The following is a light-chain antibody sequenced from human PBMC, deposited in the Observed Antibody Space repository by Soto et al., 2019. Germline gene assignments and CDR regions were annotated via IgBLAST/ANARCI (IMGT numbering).Light chain of an antibody. Sequence: EIVLTQSPATLSLSPGERATLSCRASQSVGSYLAWYQQKPGQAPRLLIYDASNRATGIPARFSGSGSGTDFTLTISGLEPEDFAVYYCQQRSNWPPSWTFGQGTRLEI. CDR1: QSVGSY. CDR3: QQRSNWPPSWT. J-gene: IGKJ5*01. V-gene: IGKV3-11*01. CDR2: DAS.